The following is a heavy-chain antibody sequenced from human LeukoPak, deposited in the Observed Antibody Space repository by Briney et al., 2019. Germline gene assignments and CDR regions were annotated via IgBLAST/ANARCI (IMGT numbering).Heavy chain of an antibody. V-gene: IGHV1-58*02. CDR2: IVVGSGNT. CDR3: AADYYGSGYYYYYMDV. CDR1: GYTFTGYY. J-gene: IGHJ6*03. Sequence: ASVKVSCKASGYTFTGYYMHWVRQARGQRLEWIGWIVVGSGNTNYAQKFQERVTITRDMSTSTAYMELSSLRSEDTAVYYCAADYYGSGYYYYYMDVWGKGTTVTVSS. D-gene: IGHD3-10*01.